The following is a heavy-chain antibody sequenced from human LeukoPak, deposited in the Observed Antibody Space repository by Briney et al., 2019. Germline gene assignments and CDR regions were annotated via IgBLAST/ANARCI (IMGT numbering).Heavy chain of an antibody. CDR1: GFTFSSYS. CDR2: ISSSSSYI. D-gene: IGHD3-10*01. J-gene: IGHJ4*02. Sequence: KSGGSLRLSCAASGFTFSSYSMTWVRQAPGKGLEWVSSISSSSSYIYYADSVKGRFTISRDNSKNTLYLQMNSLRAEDTAVYYCAKDRLPPPLWFGELLPMTDYWGQGTLVTVSS. V-gene: IGHV3-21*04. CDR3: AKDRLPPPLWFGELLPMTDY.